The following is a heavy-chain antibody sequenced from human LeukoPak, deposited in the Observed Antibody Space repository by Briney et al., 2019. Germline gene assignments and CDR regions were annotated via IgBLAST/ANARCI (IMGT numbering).Heavy chain of an antibody. CDR2: LSGSGYNT. CDR3: AKDPYGTRYFDY. Sequence: GGSLRLSCAASGFTFSSHALSWVRQAPGKGLEWVSSLSGSGYNTYYADSVKGRFAISRDNSKNTVYLQMNSLRAEDTAVYYCAKDPYGTRYFDYWGQGTLVTVSS. CDR1: GFTFSSHA. V-gene: IGHV3-23*01. J-gene: IGHJ4*02. D-gene: IGHD2-2*01.